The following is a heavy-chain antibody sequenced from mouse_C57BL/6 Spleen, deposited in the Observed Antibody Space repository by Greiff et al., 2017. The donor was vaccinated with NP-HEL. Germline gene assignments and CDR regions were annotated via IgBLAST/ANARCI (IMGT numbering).Heavy chain of an antibody. D-gene: IGHD1-1*01. J-gene: IGHJ1*03. CDR3: ARGRGSSYGYFDV. CDR1: GFTFSDYG. V-gene: IGHV5-17*01. Sequence: VQLKESGGGLVKPGGSLKLSCAASGFTFSDYGMHWVRQAPEKGLEWVAYISSGSSTIYYADTVKGRFTISRDNAKNTLFLQMTSLRSEDTAMYYCARGRGSSYGYFDVWGTGTTVTVSS. CDR2: ISSGSSTI.